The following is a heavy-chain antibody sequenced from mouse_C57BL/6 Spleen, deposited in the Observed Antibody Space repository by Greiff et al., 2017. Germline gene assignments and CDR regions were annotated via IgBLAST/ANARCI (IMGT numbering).Heavy chain of an antibody. V-gene: IGHV5-17*01. Sequence: EVKVVESGGGLVKPGGSLKLSCAASGFTFSDYGMHWVRQAPEQGLEWVAYISSGSSTIYYADTVKGRFTISRDKAKNTLFLQMTGLRCEDTAMYYCARPRLSYAMDYWGQGTSVTVSS. CDR2: ISSGSSTI. CDR1: GFTFSDYG. CDR3: ARPRLSYAMDY. D-gene: IGHD1-2*01. J-gene: IGHJ4*01.